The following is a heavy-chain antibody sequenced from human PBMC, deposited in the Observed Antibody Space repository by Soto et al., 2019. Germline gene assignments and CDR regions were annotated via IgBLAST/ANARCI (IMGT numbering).Heavy chain of an antibody. V-gene: IGHV3-30-3*01. J-gene: IGHJ5*02. CDR1: GFTFSSYH. Sequence: QVQLVESGGGVVQPGRSLRLSCAASGFTFSSYHMHWVRQAPGKGLEWVAAISYDGSDKYYADSVKGRFTISRDNSKNTLYLQMNSLRAEDTAVFYCARGGSVEVSRKWFDPWGQGTLVTVSS. CDR3: ARGGSVEVSRKWFDP. D-gene: IGHD3-16*01. CDR2: ISYDGSDK.